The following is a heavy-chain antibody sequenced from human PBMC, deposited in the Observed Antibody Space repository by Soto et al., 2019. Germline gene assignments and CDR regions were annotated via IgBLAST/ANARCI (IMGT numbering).Heavy chain of an antibody. V-gene: IGHV3-23*01. CDR3: AKGPSRDDFWSGYSQRSDY. Sequence: GGSLRLSCAASGFTFSSYAMSWVRQAPGKGLEWVSAISGSGGSTYYADSVKGRFTISRENSKNTLYLQMNSLRAEDTAVYYCAKGPSRDDFWSGYSQRSDYWGQGTLVTVSS. CDR2: ISGSGGST. D-gene: IGHD3-3*01. J-gene: IGHJ4*02. CDR1: GFTFSSYA.